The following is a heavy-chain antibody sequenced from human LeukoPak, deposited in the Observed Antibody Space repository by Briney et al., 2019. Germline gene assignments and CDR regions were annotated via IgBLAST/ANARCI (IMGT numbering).Heavy chain of an antibody. CDR2: IQDDGAKT. D-gene: IGHD3-22*01. CDR1: GFSFSNSW. CDR3: ATQTITLVVVISPFDY. V-gene: IGHV3-30*02. J-gene: IGHJ4*02. Sequence: PGGSLRLSCAASGFSFSNSWVHSVRQAPGKGLEWVELIQDDGAKTNYADSVRGRFTISRDNSRSTVYLQMNSLKPDDTAVYYCATQTITLVVVISPFDYWGQGALVTVSS.